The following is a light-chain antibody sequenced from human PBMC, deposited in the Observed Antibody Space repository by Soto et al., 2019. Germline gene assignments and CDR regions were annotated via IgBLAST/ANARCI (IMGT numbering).Light chain of an antibody. J-gene: IGLJ2*01. Sequence: QAVVTQEPSLTVSPGGTVTLTCASSTGAVTSAYYPNWFQQKPGQAPRPVIYSTSNKHSWTPARFSGSLLGGKAALTLSGVQPEDEAEYYCLLYFGGAKVVFGGGTKVTVL. CDR2: STS. V-gene: IGLV7-43*01. CDR1: TGAVTSAYY. CDR3: LLYFGGAKVV.